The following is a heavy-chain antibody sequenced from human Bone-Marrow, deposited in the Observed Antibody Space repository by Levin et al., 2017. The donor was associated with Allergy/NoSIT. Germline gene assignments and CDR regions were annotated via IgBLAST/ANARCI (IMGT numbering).Heavy chain of an antibody. Sequence: SQTLSLTCAVSGASFSGYYWTWIRQTPGKGLEWIGEINYSGIPNYNPSFKSRVTISLETSKTQFSLNLISLTAADTGIYYCARGEAGAALDYWGQGTLVTVSS. V-gene: IGHV4-34*01. CDR2: INYSGIP. J-gene: IGHJ4*02. D-gene: IGHD6-19*01. CDR3: ARGEAGAALDY. CDR1: GASFSGYY.